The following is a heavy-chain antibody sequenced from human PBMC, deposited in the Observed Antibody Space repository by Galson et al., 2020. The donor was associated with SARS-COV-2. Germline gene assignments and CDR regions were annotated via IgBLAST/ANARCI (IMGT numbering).Heavy chain of an antibody. J-gene: IGHJ6*03. CDR1: GYTFTSYY. Sequence: ASVKVSCKASGYTFTSYYIHWVRQAPGQGLEWMGIINPSGGGTTYAQKFQGRVTMTRATSTSTVYMELSSLRSEDTAVYYCATARGGYDFWSGYGYYYMDVWGKGTTVTVSS. CDR3: ATARGGYDFWSGYGYYYMDV. CDR2: INPSGGGT. V-gene: IGHV1-46*01. D-gene: IGHD3-3*01.